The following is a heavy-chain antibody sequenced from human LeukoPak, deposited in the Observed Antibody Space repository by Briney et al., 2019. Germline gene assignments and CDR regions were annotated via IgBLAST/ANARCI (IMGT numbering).Heavy chain of an antibody. V-gene: IGHV1-24*01. CDR1: GYTLTELS. Sequence: ASVKVSCKVSGYTLTELSMHWVRQAPGNGLEWMGGFDPEDGETIYAQKFQGRVTMTRDTSTSTVYMELSSLRSEDTAVYYCAGGYYDILTAPRFDYWGQGTLVTVSS. CDR2: FDPEDGET. D-gene: IGHD3-9*01. J-gene: IGHJ4*02. CDR3: AGGYYDILTAPRFDY.